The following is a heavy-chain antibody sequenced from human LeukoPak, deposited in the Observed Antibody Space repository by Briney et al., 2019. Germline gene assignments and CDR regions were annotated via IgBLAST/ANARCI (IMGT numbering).Heavy chain of an antibody. J-gene: IGHJ4*02. CDR2: IWYDGSNK. Sequence: GRSLRLSCAASGFTFSSYGMHWVRQAPGKGLEWVAVIWYDGSNKYYADSVEGRFTISRDNSKNTLYLQMNSLRAEDTAVYYCARDGNGDYSYYFDYWGQGTLVTVSS. D-gene: IGHD4-17*01. CDR1: GFTFSSYG. CDR3: ARDGNGDYSYYFDY. V-gene: IGHV3-33*01.